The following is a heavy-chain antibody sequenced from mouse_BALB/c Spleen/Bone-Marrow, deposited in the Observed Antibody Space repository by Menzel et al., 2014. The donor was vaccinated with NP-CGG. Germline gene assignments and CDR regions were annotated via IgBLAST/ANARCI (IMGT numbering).Heavy chain of an antibody. CDR1: GFSLSRYS. Sequence: VHLVESGPGLVAPSQSLSITCTVSGFSLSRYSVHWVRQPPGKGLEWLGVIWGGGSTDYNSALKSRLSISKDNSKSQVFLKMNSLQTDDTAMYYCARREVYRYGYYAMDYWGQGTLVTVSS. J-gene: IGHJ4*01. D-gene: IGHD2-14*01. CDR2: IWGGGST. CDR3: ARREVYRYGYYAMDY. V-gene: IGHV2-6-4*01.